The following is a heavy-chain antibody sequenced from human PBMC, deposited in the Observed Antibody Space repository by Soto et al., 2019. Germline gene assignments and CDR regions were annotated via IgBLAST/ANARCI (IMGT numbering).Heavy chain of an antibody. J-gene: IGHJ4*02. D-gene: IGHD3-16*01. CDR2: ISSGSSDT. CDR1: EITLSPVS. V-gene: IGHV3-21*01. Sequence: GSLRPSDEPSEITLSPVSMNWVRQVPGKGLEWVASISSGSSDTWYADSVKGRFIISRDNAQNSLFLQMNTLRPEDTARYYCARVAYWGRETQFTSPQ. CDR3: ARVAY.